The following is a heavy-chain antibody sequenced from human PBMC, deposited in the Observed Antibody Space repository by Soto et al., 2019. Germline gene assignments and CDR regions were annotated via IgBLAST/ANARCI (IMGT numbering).Heavy chain of an antibody. J-gene: IGHJ6*02. CDR2: IGTAGDT. CDR3: AREMTTVTNDDYYYYGMDV. D-gene: IGHD4-17*01. V-gene: IGHV3-13*01. CDR1: GFTFSSYD. Sequence: PGGSLRLSCAASGFTFSSYDMHWVRQATGKGLEWVSAIGTAGDTYYPGSVKGRFTISRENAKNSLYLQMNSLRAEDTAVYYCAREMTTVTNDDYYYYGMDVWGQGTTVTVSS.